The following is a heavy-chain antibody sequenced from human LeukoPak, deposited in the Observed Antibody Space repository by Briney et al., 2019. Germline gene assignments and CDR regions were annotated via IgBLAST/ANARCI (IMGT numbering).Heavy chain of an antibody. CDR1: GFTFSSYD. CDR3: AKPSSGWIDY. J-gene: IGHJ4*02. Sequence: PGGSLRLSCAASGFTFSSYDMHWVRQAPGKGLEWVAFIHYDGSNKYYADSVRGRFTISRDNSKNTLYLQMNSLRAEGTAVYYCAKPSSGWIDYWGQGTLVTVSS. D-gene: IGHD6-19*01. CDR2: IHYDGSNK. V-gene: IGHV3-30*02.